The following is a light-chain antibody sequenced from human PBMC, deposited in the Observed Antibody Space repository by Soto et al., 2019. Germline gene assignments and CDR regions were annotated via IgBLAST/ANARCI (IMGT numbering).Light chain of an antibody. CDR1: QSINSRY. CDR2: GAS. Sequence: EIVLTQSPGTLSLSPGERATLSCRSSQSINSRYLAWYQQKPGQAPRLLIYGASSRATGIPDRFSGSGSGTDFTLTISRLEPEDFAVYYCQQFGSSHGFTFGPGNIVDIK. CDR3: QQFGSSHGFT. V-gene: IGKV3-20*01. J-gene: IGKJ3*01.